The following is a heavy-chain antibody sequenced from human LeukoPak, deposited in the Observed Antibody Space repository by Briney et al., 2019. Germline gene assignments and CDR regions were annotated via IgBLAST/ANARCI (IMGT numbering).Heavy chain of an antibody. CDR3: AKSFGYSKSWFDY. CDR1: GFTFSSYA. D-gene: IGHD6-13*01. Sequence: GGSLRLSCAASGFTFSSYAMSWARQAPGKGLEWVSGISGNGGGTYYADSVKGRFTISRDNSKNTLYLQMNSLRAEDTAVYYCAKSFGYSKSWFDYWGQGTPVTAFS. V-gene: IGHV3-23*01. CDR2: ISGNGGGT. J-gene: IGHJ4*02.